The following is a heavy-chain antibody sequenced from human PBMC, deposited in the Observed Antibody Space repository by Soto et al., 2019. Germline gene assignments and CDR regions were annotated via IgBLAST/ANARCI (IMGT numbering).Heavy chain of an antibody. J-gene: IGHJ5*02. D-gene: IGHD3-3*02. CDR1: GGSISSYY. V-gene: IGHV4-59*01. Sequence: LSLTCTVSGGSISSYYWSWIRQPPGKGLEWIGYIYYSGSTNYNSSLKSRVTISVDTSKNQFSLKLSSVTAADTAVYYCARAFMGFDPWGQGTLVTVSS. CDR2: IYYSGST. CDR3: ARAFMGFDP.